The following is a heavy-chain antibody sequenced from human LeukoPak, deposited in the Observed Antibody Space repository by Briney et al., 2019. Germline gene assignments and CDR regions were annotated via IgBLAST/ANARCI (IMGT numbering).Heavy chain of an antibody. V-gene: IGHV1-2*04. D-gene: IGHD5-18*01. J-gene: IGHJ4*02. CDR3: ARVGQLWPRGYYFDY. CDR2: INPNSGGT. CDR1: GYTFTGYY. Sequence: ASVKVSCKASGYTFTGYYMHWVRQAPGQGLEWMGWINPNSGGTNYAQKFQGWVTMTRDTSISTAYMELSRLRSDDTAVYYCARVGQLWPRGYYFDYWGQGTLVTVSS.